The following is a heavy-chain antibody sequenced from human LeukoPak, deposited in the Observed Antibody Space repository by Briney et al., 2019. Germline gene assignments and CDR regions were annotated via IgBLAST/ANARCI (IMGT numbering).Heavy chain of an antibody. J-gene: IGHJ5*02. CDR3: ARAIGYSSSWYVGFDP. D-gene: IGHD6-13*01. CDR2: IIPTFGTA. Sequence: GASVKVSCKASGGTFSSYAISWVRQAPGQGLEWMGGIIPTFGTANYAQKFQGRVTITADESTSTAYMELSSLRSEDTAVYYCARAIGYSSSWYVGFDPWGQGTLVTVSS. CDR1: GGTFSSYA. V-gene: IGHV1-69*13.